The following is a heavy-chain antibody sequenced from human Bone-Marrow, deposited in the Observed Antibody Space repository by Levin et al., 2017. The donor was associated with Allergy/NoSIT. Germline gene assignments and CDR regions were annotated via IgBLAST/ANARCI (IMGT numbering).Heavy chain of an antibody. Sequence: GESLKISCKASGYTFTSYDINWVRQATGQGLEWMGWMNPNSGNTGYAQKFQGRVTMTRNTSISTAYMELSSLRSEDTAVYYCARGQRSEYFQHWGQGTLVTVSS. D-gene: IGHD4-17*01. J-gene: IGHJ1*01. CDR3: ARGQRSEYFQH. CDR1: GYTFTSYD. V-gene: IGHV1-8*01. CDR2: MNPNSGNT.